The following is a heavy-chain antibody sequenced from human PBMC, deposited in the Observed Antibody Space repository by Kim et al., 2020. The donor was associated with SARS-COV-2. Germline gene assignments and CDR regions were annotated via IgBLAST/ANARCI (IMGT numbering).Heavy chain of an antibody. J-gene: IGHJ4*02. D-gene: IGHD3-10*01. CDR1: GFTFGNYP. CDR3: ATGSRSLERY. Sequence: GGSLRLSCAASGFTFGNYPVTWVRQAPGKGLEWVSSLSGSSSNTYYADSVRGRFTISRDISRTTIYLQLGSLGVEDTAIYYCATGSRSLERYWGQGTLVTVSS. CDR2: LSGSSSNT. V-gene: IGHV3-23*01.